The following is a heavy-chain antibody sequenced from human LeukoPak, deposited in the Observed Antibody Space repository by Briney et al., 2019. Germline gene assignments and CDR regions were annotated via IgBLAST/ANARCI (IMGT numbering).Heavy chain of an antibody. CDR1: GGSISSGGYS. J-gene: IGHJ3*02. D-gene: IGHD6-13*01. Sequence: SQTLSLTCAVSGGSISSGGYSWSWIRQPPGKGLEWIGYIYHSGSTYYNPSLKSRVTISVDTSKNQFSLKLNSVTAADTAVYYCARHSAHSSTNDAFDIWGQGTMVTVSS. CDR3: ARHSAHSSTNDAFDI. CDR2: IYHSGST. V-gene: IGHV4-30-2*02.